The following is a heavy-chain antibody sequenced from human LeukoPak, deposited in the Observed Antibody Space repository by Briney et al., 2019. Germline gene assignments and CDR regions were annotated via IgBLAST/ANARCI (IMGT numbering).Heavy chain of an antibody. CDR3: ARFSRATTFRDGAFDI. V-gene: IGHV1-69*13. D-gene: IGHD4-17*01. CDR1: GGTFSSYA. Sequence: SVKVSCKASGGTFSSYAISWVRQAPGQELEWMGGIIPIFGTANYAQKFQGRVTITADESTSTAYMELSSLRSEDTAVYYCARFSRATTFRDGAFDIWGQGTMVTVSS. CDR2: IIPIFGTA. J-gene: IGHJ3*02.